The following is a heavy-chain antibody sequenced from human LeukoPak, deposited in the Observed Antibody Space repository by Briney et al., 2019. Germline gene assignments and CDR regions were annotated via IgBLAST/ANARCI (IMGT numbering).Heavy chain of an antibody. CDR2: ISGSGDTT. CDR3: AQLGGVTFT. D-gene: IGHD3-16*01. CDR1: GFTFSSYV. J-gene: IGHJ5*02. Sequence: PGGSLRLSCAASGFTFSSYVMSWVRQAPGKGLEWVSVISGSGDTTYYADSVKGRFTISRDNSRNTLYLQMNSLRAEDTAVYYCAQLGGVTFTWGQGTLVTVSS. V-gene: IGHV3-23*01.